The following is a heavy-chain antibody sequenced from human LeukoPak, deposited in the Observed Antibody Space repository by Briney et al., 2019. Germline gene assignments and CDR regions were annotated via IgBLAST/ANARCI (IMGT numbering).Heavy chain of an antibody. V-gene: IGHV1-24*01. CDR1: GNTLTELS. CDR3: ATELQSPYYYDSNGYPYSFDY. J-gene: IGHJ4*02. D-gene: IGHD3-22*01. Sequence: WASVNVSFKVSGNTLTELSMYWVRQAPGKGLEWMGGFDPEDGETIYAQKFQGRVTMTEDTSTDTAYMELSSLRSEDTAVYYCATELQSPYYYDSNGYPYSFDYWGQGTLVTVSS. CDR2: FDPEDGET.